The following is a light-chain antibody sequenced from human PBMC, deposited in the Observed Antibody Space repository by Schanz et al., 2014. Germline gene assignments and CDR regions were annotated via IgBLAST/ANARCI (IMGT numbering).Light chain of an antibody. Sequence: IRMTQSPSSLSASTGDRVTITCRASQSVGTRLAWYQQKPGQAPKVLIHDASSLENGVPPRFSGSGSGTEFTLTISSLQADDFATYYCQQYNSHSPTFGQGTKVEIK. J-gene: IGKJ1*01. CDR1: QSVGTR. CDR2: DAS. CDR3: QQYNSHSPT. V-gene: IGKV1-5*01.